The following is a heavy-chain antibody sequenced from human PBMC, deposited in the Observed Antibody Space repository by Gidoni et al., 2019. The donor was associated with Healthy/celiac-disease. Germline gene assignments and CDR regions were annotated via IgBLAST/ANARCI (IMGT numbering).Heavy chain of an antibody. J-gene: IGHJ4*02. Sequence: EVQLLESGGGLVQPGGSLRLSCAASGFTFRSYAMSWVRKAPGKGLELVSAMSGSGGSTYYADSVKGRFTISRDNSKNTLYLQMNSLRAEDTAVYYCAKAPDSSGYYEVVVDWGQGTLVTVSS. V-gene: IGHV3-23*01. D-gene: IGHD3-22*01. CDR2: MSGSGGST. CDR1: GFTFRSYA. CDR3: AKAPDSSGYYEVVVD.